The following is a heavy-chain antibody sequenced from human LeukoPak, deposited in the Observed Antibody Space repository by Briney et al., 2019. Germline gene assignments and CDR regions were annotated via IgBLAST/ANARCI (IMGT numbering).Heavy chain of an antibody. D-gene: IGHD2-2*01. CDR2: IKQDGSEK. V-gene: IGHV3-7*01. J-gene: IGHJ4*02. CDR1: GFTFSSYW. Sequence: GGSLRHSCAASGFTFSSYWMSWVRQAPGKGLEWVANIKQDGSEKYHVDSVKGRFTISRDNAKNSLYLQMNSLRAEDTAVYYCARGRYCSSTSCSAHFDYWRRGTLVTVSS. CDR3: ARGRYCSSTSCSAHFDY.